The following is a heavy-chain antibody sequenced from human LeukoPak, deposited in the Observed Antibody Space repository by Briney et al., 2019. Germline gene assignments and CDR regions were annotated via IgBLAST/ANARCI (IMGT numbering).Heavy chain of an antibody. CDR3: ARDIEAAGLFFDY. J-gene: IGHJ4*02. CDR2: IKYGGSEK. Sequence: QSGGSLRLSCAASGFTFSSYWMSWVRQAPGKGLEWVANIKYGGSEKYYVDSAKGRFTISRDNAKNSLYLQMNSLRAEDTAVYYCARDIEAAGLFFDYWGQGTLVTVSS. V-gene: IGHV3-7*01. CDR1: GFTFSSYW. D-gene: IGHD6-13*01.